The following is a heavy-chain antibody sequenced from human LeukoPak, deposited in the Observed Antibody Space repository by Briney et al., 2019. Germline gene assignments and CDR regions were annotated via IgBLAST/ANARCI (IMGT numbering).Heavy chain of an antibody. CDR3: ARLDDRAARIGVGHSSSWSSRRGFDY. D-gene: IGHD6-13*01. CDR2: INHSGGT. Sequence: PSETLSLTCAVYGGSFSGFYWSWIRQPPGKGLEGIGDINHSGGTNYIPSLKSGVTISVDTSKNQFSLKLSSVTAADTAVYYCARLDDRAARIGVGHSSSWSSRRGFDYWGQGTLVTVSS. CDR1: GGSFSGFY. J-gene: IGHJ4*02. V-gene: IGHV4-34*01.